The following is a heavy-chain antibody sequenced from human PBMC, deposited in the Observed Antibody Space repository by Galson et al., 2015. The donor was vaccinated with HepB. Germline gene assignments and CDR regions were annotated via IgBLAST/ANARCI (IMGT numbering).Heavy chain of an antibody. CDR2: INPNSGGT. CDR3: ARGEGGYCSGGSCYPRGYYYGMDV. D-gene: IGHD2-15*01. CDR1: GYTFTGYY. V-gene: IGHV1-2*04. Sequence: SVKVSCKASGYTFTGYYMHWVRQAPGQGLEWMGWINPNSGGTNYAQKFQGWVTMTRDTSISTAYMELSRLRSDDTAVYSCARGEGGYCSGGSCYPRGYYYGMDVWGQGTTVTVSS. J-gene: IGHJ6*02.